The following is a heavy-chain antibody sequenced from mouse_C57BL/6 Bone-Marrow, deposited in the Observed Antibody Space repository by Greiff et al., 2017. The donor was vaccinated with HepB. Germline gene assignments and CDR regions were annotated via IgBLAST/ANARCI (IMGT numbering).Heavy chain of an antibody. CDR2: IWGVGST. CDR3: VSIYYGCAY. Sequence: QVQLQQSGPGLVAPSQSLSITCTVSGFSLTSYGVDWVRQSPGKGLEWLGVIWGVGSTNYNSAIKSRLSIINDNSKSQVFLKMNSLQTDDTAMYYCVSIYYGCAYWGQGTLVTVSA. J-gene: IGHJ3*01. V-gene: IGHV2-6*01. D-gene: IGHD2-1*01. CDR1: GFSLTSYG.